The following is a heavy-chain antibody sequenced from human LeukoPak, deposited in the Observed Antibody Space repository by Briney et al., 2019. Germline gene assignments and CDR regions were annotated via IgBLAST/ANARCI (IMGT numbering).Heavy chain of an antibody. CDR3: AKHGSSGYYLGYFDY. D-gene: IGHD3-22*01. CDR1: GGSISSGGYY. Sequence: SETLSLTCTVSGGSISSGGYYWSWIRQHPGKGLEWIGYIYYSGSTYYNPSLKSRVTISVDTSKNQFSLKLSSVTAADTAVYYCAKHGSSGYYLGYFDYWGQGILVTVSS. J-gene: IGHJ4*02. V-gene: IGHV4-31*03. CDR2: IYYSGST.